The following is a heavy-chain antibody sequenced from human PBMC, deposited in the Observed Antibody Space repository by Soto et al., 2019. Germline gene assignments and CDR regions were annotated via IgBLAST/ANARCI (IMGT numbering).Heavy chain of an antibody. CDR2: FDPEDGET. CDR3: AAPSPLCTSAWYSANDGMDV. V-gene: IGHV1-24*01. D-gene: IGHD2-2*01. Sequence: ASVKVSCRVSGYTLTELSMHWVRQAPGKGLEWMGGFDPEDGETIYAQKFQGTLTMTEDTSTDTAYMELSSLRSEDTAVYYCAAPSPLCTSAWYSANDGMDVFGQGTTVTFCS. CDR1: GYTLTELS. J-gene: IGHJ6*02.